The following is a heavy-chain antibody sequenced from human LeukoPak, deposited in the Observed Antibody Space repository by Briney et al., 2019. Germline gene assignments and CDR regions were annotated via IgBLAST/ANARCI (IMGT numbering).Heavy chain of an antibody. CDR2: ISSSGSTA. V-gene: IGHV3-48*04. J-gene: IGHJ4*02. Sequence: GGSLRLSCAASGLTFSSYSMNWVRQAPGKGLEWVSYISSSGSTAYYADSVKGRFTISRDNAKNSLYLQMNSLRVDDTAMYYCTRGDYGGHGGYYFDYWGQGTLVTVSS. CDR1: GLTFSSYS. CDR3: TRGDYGGHGGYYFDY. D-gene: IGHD4-23*01.